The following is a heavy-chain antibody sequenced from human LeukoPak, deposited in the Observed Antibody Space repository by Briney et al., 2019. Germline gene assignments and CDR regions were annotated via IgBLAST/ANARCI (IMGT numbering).Heavy chain of an antibody. D-gene: IGHD6-19*01. CDR1: GYTFTSYY. Sequence: ASVKVSCKASGYTFTSYYMHWVRQAPGQGLEWMGWINPNSGGTNYAQKFQGRVTMTRDTSISTAYMELSRLRSDDTAVYYCARDSRSGWYIDYWGQGTLVTVSS. CDR2: INPNSGGT. V-gene: IGHV1-2*02. CDR3: ARDSRSGWYIDY. J-gene: IGHJ4*02.